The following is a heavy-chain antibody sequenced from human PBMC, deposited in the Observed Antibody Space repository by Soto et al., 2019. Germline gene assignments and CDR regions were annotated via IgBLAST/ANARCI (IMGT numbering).Heavy chain of an antibody. D-gene: IGHD4-17*01. V-gene: IGHV1-69*02. CDR3: VRVGGKTVNSQLIAAGPSDY. J-gene: IGHJ4*02. Sequence: QVQLVQSGAEVKKPGSSVKVSCKASGGTFSSYTISWVRQAPGQGLEWMGRIIPILGIANYAQKFQGRVTITADKSTSTAYMELSSLRSEDTAVYYCVRVGGKTVNSQLIAAGPSDYWGQGTLVTVSS. CDR2: IIPILGIA. CDR1: GGTFSSYT.